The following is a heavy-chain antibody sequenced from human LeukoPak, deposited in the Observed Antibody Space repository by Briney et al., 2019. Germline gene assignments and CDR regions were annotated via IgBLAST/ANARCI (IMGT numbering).Heavy chain of an antibody. CDR1: GGSISSYY. D-gene: IGHD3-9*01. J-gene: IGHJ6*02. V-gene: IGHV4-59*08. CDR2: IHYSWST. Sequence: SETLSLTLTVSGGSISSYYWSWSRQPPGKGLELIGYIHYSWSTNYIPSLISRVTISVDTSMNQFSLKLSSVTAADTAVYDCARVRDVRYFDWLLEGGMDVWGQGTTVTVSS. CDR3: ARVRDVRYFDWLLEGGMDV.